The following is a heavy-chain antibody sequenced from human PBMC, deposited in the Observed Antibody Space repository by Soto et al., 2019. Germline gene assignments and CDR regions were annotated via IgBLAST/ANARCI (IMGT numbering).Heavy chain of an antibody. D-gene: IGHD3-3*01. CDR2: MNPNSGNT. V-gene: IGHV1-8*01. CDR1: GYTFTSYD. J-gene: IGHJ6*02. CDR3: ARPRSGSYYYGMDV. Sequence: QVQLVQSGAEVKKPGASVKVSCKASGYTFTSYDINWVRQATGQGLEWMGWMNPNSGNTGYAQKFXXXVXLTRSTSIITAYMELSSLRSEATAVYYCARPRSGSYYYGMDVWGQGTAVTVSS.